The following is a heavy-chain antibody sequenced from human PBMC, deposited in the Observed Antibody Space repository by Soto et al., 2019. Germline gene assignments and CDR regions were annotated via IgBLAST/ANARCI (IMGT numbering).Heavy chain of an antibody. CDR2: IIPMFGTA. Sequence: QVQLVQSGAEVKKPESSVKVSCKAPGGTFSTYAISWVRQAPGQGLEWMGWIIPMFGTANYAQRFQDRVTITADEYTNTGYMELSSLRSEDTALYFCASGIQLWLRRINNGYSGWGQGTLVTVSS. CDR3: ASGIQLWLRRINNGYSG. V-gene: IGHV1-69*12. D-gene: IGHD5-18*01. CDR1: GGTFSTYA. J-gene: IGHJ4*02.